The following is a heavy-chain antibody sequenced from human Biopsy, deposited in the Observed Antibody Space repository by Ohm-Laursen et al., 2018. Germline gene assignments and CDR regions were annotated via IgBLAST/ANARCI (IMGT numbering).Heavy chain of an antibody. CDR2: IIPIFGTA. CDR3: ARDALGGGSYRFFY. CDR1: GGTFTNYA. D-gene: IGHD1-26*01. Sequence: SVKVSCKASGGTFTNYAISWVRQAPGQGLGWMGGIIPIFGTANYAQKFQGRVMITADESTSTAYMELSSLRSDDTAVYYCARDALGGGSYRFFYWGQGSLVTVSS. V-gene: IGHV1-69*13. J-gene: IGHJ4*02.